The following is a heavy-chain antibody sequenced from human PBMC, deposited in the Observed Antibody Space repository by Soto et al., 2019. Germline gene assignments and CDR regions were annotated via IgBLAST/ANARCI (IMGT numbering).Heavy chain of an antibody. Sequence: SETLSLTCTVSGGSISSGGYYWSWIRQHPGKGLEWIGYIYYSGSTYYNPSLKSRVTISVDTSKNQFSLKLSSVSAADTAMYFCSRHTYGDPFHYWGRGTLVTVSS. CDR2: IYYSGST. D-gene: IGHD4-17*01. CDR3: SRHTYGDPFHY. V-gene: IGHV4-31*03. J-gene: IGHJ4*02. CDR1: GGSISSGGYY.